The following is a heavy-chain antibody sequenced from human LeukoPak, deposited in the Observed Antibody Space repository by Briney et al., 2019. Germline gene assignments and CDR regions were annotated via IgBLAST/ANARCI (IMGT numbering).Heavy chain of an antibody. CDR1: GFTFSSYG. V-gene: IGHV3-30*03. CDR3: ARDRAWNYFDY. Sequence: GGSLRLSCAASGFTFSSYGMHWVRQAPGKGLGWVAIISNDGSRKYYAHSVEGRFTISRDNSRNTLYLQMDSLRAEDTAVYYCARDRAWNYFDYWGQGTLVTVSS. CDR2: ISNDGSRK. J-gene: IGHJ4*02. D-gene: IGHD3-3*01.